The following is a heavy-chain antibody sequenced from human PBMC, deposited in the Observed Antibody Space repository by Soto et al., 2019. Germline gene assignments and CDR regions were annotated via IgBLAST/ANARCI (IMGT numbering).Heavy chain of an antibody. J-gene: IGHJ3*02. CDR1: GFTFSSYW. Sequence: GGSLRLSCAASGFTFSSYWMHWVRQAPGKGLVWVSRINSDGSSTSYADSVKGRFTISRDNAKNTLYLQMNSLRAEDTAVYYCARRRYYDRSGFYLTGFYAFDIWGQGTMVTVSS. CDR3: ARRRYYDRSGFYLTGFYAFDI. CDR2: INSDGSST. V-gene: IGHV3-74*01. D-gene: IGHD3-22*01.